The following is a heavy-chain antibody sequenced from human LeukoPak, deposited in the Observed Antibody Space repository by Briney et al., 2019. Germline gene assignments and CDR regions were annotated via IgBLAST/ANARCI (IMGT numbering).Heavy chain of an antibody. D-gene: IGHD6-13*01. J-gene: IGHJ4*02. CDR2: IYYSGST. CDR3: ARAYSSSWSTTFDY. V-gene: IGHV4-59*01. Sequence: PSETLSLTCTVSGGSISSYYWSWNRQPPGKGLEWIGFIYYSGSTNYNPSLKSRVTISVDTSKNQFSLKLSSVTAADTAVYYCARAYSSSWSTTFDYWGQGTLVTVSS. CDR1: GGSISSYY.